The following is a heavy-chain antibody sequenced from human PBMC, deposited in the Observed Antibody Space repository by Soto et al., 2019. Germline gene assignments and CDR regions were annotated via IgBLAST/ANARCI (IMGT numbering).Heavy chain of an antibody. CDR3: ARDFDV. Sequence: GGSLRLSCAASGFTFSNYDMHWVRQVTGKGPEWVSRIGSPGDAYYADSVQGRFSISRENAKNSLYLQMDSLRAEDTAVFYCARDFDVWGRGTLVTVSS. J-gene: IGHJ2*01. V-gene: IGHV3-13*04. CDR2: IGSPGDA. CDR1: GFTFSNYD.